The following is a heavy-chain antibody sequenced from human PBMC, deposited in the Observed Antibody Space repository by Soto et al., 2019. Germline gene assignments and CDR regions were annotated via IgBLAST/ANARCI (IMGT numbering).Heavy chain of an antibody. CDR3: AKLGYDFWSGYYGNFDY. J-gene: IGHJ4*02. Sequence: GESLKISCAASGFTFSSYAMSWVRQAPGKGLEWVSAISGSGGSTYYADSVKGRFTISRDNSKNTLYLQMNSLRAEDTAVYYCAKLGYDFWSGYYGNFDYWGQGTLVTVSS. V-gene: IGHV3-23*01. CDR2: ISGSGGST. CDR1: GFTFSSYA. D-gene: IGHD3-3*01.